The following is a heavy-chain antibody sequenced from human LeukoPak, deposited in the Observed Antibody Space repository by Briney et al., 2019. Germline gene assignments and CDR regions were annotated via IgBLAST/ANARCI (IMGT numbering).Heavy chain of an antibody. CDR2: IHPNSGVT. CDR1: GYNFINYY. D-gene: IGHD2-21*02. J-gene: IGHJ6*02. V-gene: IGHV1-2*02. CDR3: AREYRLFCGRDCYPANFYHFGLDV. Sequence: VASVKVFCKTSGYNFINYYLHWVRQAPGQGLEWMGWIHPNSGVTDCAQKFKGRVTMTRDTSINTVYMDMSGLASDDTAVYYCAREYRLFCGRDCYPANFYHFGLDVWGQGTAVTVS.